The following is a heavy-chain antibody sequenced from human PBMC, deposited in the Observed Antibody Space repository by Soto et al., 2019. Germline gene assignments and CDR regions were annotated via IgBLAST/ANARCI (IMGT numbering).Heavy chain of an antibody. V-gene: IGHV3-30-3*01. J-gene: IGHJ5*02. CDR2: ISYDGTNK. CDR3: TRGIKGGLDP. CDR1: GFTFSNYD. Sequence: QVQLVESGGGVVQPGRSLRLSCAASGFTFSNYDMHWVRQAPGKGLEWVAVISYDGTNKYYAGSVKGRFTISRDNSKNTMYVQMNSLRDEDTAVYYCTRGIKGGLDPWGQGTLVTVSS.